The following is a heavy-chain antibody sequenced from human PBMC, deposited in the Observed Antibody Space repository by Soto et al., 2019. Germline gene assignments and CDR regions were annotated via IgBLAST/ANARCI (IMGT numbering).Heavy chain of an antibody. CDR1: GYTFTSYG. Sequence: QVQLVQSGAEVKKPGASVKVSCKASGYTFTSYGISWVRQAPGQGLEWMGWISAYNGNTNYAQKLQGRVTMTTDTATSRGDMELRSLRADDTGGYGWARDWAAAGPVGYWGQGTLVTVSS. CDR2: ISAYNGNT. D-gene: IGHD6-13*01. J-gene: IGHJ4*02. V-gene: IGHV1-18*01. CDR3: ARDWAAAGPVGY.